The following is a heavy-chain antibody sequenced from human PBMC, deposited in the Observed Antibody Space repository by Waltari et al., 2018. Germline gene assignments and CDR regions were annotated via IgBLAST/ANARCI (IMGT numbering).Heavy chain of an antibody. D-gene: IGHD6-13*01. CDR2: IYYSGST. Sequence: QLQLQESGPGLVKPSETLSLTCTVSGGSISSRSYYWGWIRQPPGKGLEWIGSIYYSGSTYYNPSLKSRVTISVDTSKNQFSLKLSSVTAADTAVYYCARVGIAAAGSYYFDYWGQGTLVTVSS. J-gene: IGHJ4*02. V-gene: IGHV4-39*07. CDR3: ARVGIAAAGSYYFDY. CDR1: GGSISSRSYY.